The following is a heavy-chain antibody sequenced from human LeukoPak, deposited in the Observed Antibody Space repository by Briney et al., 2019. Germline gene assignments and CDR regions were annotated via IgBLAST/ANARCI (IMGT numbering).Heavy chain of an antibody. Sequence: GGSLRLSCAASGFTFSSYWMSWVRQAPGKGLEWVANIKQDGSEKYYVDSVKGRFTISRDNAKNSLYLQMNSLRAEDTAVYYCARFMVRGVIITDLFDYWGQGTLVTVSS. J-gene: IGHJ4*02. V-gene: IGHV3-7*01. D-gene: IGHD3-10*01. CDR2: IKQDGSEK. CDR3: ARFMVRGVIITDLFDY. CDR1: GFTFSSYW.